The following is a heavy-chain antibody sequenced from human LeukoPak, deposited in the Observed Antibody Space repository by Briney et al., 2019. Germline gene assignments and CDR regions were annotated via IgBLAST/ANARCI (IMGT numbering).Heavy chain of an antibody. CDR3: AKGIAAANDAFDI. D-gene: IGHD6-13*01. V-gene: IGHV1-2*04. Sequence: ASVKVSCKASGYTFTGYYMHWVRQAPGQWLESMGWINPNSGGTNYAQKFQGWVTMTRDTSISTAYMELSRLRSDDTAVYYCAKGIAAANDAFDIWGQGTMVTVSS. CDR1: GYTFTGYY. J-gene: IGHJ3*02. CDR2: INPNSGGT.